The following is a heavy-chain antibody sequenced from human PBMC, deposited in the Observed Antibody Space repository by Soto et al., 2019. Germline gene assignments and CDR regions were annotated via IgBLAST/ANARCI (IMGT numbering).Heavy chain of an antibody. Sequence: PGESLKISCKGSGYSFTSYWIGWVRQMPGKGLEWMGIIYPGDSDTRYSPSFQGQVTISADKSTSTAYLQWCSLKASDTAMYYCARDSAVAGRHYYYYYGMDVWGQGTTVTVSS. CDR3: ARDSAVAGRHYYYYYGMDV. CDR2: IYPGDSDT. D-gene: IGHD6-19*01. V-gene: IGHV5-51*01. J-gene: IGHJ6*02. CDR1: GYSFTSYW.